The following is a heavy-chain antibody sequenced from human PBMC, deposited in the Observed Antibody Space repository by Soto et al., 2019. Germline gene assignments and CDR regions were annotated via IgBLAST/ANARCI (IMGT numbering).Heavy chain of an antibody. V-gene: IGHV3-33*01. D-gene: IGHD3-9*01. Sequence: GSLRLSCAASGFTFSSYGMHWVRQAPGKGLEWVAVIWYDGSNKYYADSVKGRFTISRDNSKNTLYLQMNSLRAEDTAVYCCARDEAPFDWSGIDYWGQGTLVTVSS. CDR1: GFTFSSYG. CDR2: IWYDGSNK. J-gene: IGHJ4*02. CDR3: ARDEAPFDWSGIDY.